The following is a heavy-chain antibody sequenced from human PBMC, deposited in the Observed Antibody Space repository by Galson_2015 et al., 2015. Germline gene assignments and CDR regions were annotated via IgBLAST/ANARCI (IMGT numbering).Heavy chain of an antibody. CDR3: ARGFSGSSTTALDY. J-gene: IGHJ4*02. CDR1: GYTFTSHG. V-gene: IGHV1-18*04. D-gene: IGHD1-26*01. Sequence: SVKVSCKASGYTFTSHGISWVRQAPGQGLEWMGWISAYNGSTNYAQKFQGRVTMTTDTSTSTVYMELRSLRSDDTAVYYCARGFSGSSTTALDYWGQGTLVTVSS. CDR2: ISAYNGST.